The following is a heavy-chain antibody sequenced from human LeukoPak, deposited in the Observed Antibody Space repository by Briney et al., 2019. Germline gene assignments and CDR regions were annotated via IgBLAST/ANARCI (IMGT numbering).Heavy chain of an antibody. V-gene: IGHV4-4*02. CDR1: GGSISSSNW. CDR3: ARHGSHRERFNWFDP. J-gene: IGHJ5*02. D-gene: IGHD1-1*01. CDR2: IYHSGST. Sequence: SETLSLTCAVSGGSISSSNWWSWVRQPPGKGLEWIGEIYHSGSTNYNPSLKSRVTISVDKSKNQFSLKLSSVTAADTAVYYCARHGSHRERFNWFDPWGQGTLVTVSS.